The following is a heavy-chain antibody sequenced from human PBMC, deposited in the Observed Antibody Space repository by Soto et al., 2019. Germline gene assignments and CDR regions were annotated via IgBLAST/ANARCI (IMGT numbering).Heavy chain of an antibody. CDR1: GYTFTSYA. J-gene: IGHJ4*02. CDR2: INAGNGNT. CDR3: ARDRVGPFDY. V-gene: IGHV1-3*01. Sequence: QVQLVQSGAEVTKPGASVKVSCKASGYTFTSYAMHWVRQAPGQRLEWMGWINAGNGNTKYSQKFQGRVTITRDTSASTAYMELSSLRSEDTAVYYCARDRVGPFDYWGQGTLVTVSS.